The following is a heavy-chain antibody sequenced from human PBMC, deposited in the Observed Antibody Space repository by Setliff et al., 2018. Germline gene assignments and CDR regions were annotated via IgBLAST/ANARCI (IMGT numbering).Heavy chain of an antibody. CDR2: ISAYNGNT. J-gene: IGHJ5*02. CDR3: ARVYNPLYHNWFDP. V-gene: IGHV1-18*01. Sequence: ASVKVSCKDSGYTFSTYGISWVRQAPGQGLEWMGWISAYNGNTNYAQKFQGRVTITADESTSTAYMELSSLRSEGTAVYYCARVYNPLYHNWFDPWGQGTLVTVSS. CDR1: GYTFSTYG. D-gene: IGHD1-1*01.